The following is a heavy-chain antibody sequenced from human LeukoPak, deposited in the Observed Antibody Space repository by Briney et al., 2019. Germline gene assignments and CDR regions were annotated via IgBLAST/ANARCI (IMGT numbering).Heavy chain of an antibody. CDR2: ISNSGTAI. CDR3: AKTRGYCSGDVCYSDY. D-gene: IGHD2-15*01. V-gene: IGHV3-11*01. Sequence: GGSLRLSCAASGFTFSDYYMSWIRQAPGKGLEWVSSISNSGTAIYYADSVKGRFTISRDNAKNSLFLQMNSLRAEDTAVYYCAKTRGYCSGDVCYSDYWGQGTLVTVSS. J-gene: IGHJ4*02. CDR1: GFTFSDYY.